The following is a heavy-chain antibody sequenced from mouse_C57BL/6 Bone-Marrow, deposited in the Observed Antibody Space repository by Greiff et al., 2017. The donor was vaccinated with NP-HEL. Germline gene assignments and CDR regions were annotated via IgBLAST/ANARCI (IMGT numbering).Heavy chain of an antibody. J-gene: IGHJ1*03. D-gene: IGHD1-1*01. CDR1: GYSITSDY. CDR2: ISYSGST. CDR3: ARYGSIGYVDV. V-gene: IGHV3-8*01. Sequence: EVQLQESGPGLAKPSQTLSLTCSVTGYSITSDYWNWIRKFPGHQLEYMGYISYSGSTYYNPSLKSRISIIRDTTKNQYYLQLNSGTTEDTATYYCARYGSIGYVDVWGTGTTVTVSS.